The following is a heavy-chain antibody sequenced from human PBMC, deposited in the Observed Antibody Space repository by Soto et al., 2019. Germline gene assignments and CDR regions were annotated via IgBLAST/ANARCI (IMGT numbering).Heavy chain of an antibody. V-gene: IGHV1-46*01. Sequence: QVQRVQSGAEVKKPGASVKVSCKASGYTFTSYYMHWVRQAPGQGLKWMGIINPSGGSTSYAQKFQGRVTMTRDTSTSTVYMELSSLRSEDTAVYYCARDDSSGYYDYWGQGTLVTVSS. CDR2: INPSGGST. D-gene: IGHD3-22*01. CDR1: GYTFTSYY. J-gene: IGHJ4*02. CDR3: ARDDSSGYYDY.